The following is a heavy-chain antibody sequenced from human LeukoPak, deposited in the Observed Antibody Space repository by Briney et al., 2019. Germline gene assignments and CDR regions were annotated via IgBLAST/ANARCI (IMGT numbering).Heavy chain of an antibody. D-gene: IGHD3-3*01. Sequence: GASVKVSCKASGYTFTTYPINWVRQAPGQGLEWMGGIIPIFGTANYAQKFQGRVTITADESTSTAYMELSSLRSEDTAVYYCAFTIFGVVILRSLRYYGMDVWGQGTTVTVSS. CDR3: AFTIFGVVILRSLRYYGMDV. J-gene: IGHJ6*02. V-gene: IGHV1-69*13. CDR1: GYTFTTYP. CDR2: IIPIFGTA.